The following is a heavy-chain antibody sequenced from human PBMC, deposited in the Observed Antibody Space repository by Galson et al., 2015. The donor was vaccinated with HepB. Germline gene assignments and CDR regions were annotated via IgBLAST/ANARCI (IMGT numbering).Heavy chain of an antibody. Sequence: SLRLSCAASGFTFSSYSMNWVRQAPGKGLEWVSSISSSSSYIYYADSVKGRFTISRDNAKNSLYLQMNSLRAEDTAVYYCARDPHYDFWSGMAFDIWGQGTMVTVSS. CDR3: ARDPHYDFWSGMAFDI. V-gene: IGHV3-21*01. D-gene: IGHD3-3*01. J-gene: IGHJ3*02. CDR2: ISSSSSYI. CDR1: GFTFSSYS.